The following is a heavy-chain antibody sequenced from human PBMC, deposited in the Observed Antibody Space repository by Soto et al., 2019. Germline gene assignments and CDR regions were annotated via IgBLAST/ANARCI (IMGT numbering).Heavy chain of an antibody. V-gene: IGHV1-2*02. Sequence: ASVKVSCKASGYTFTGYYMHCVRQAPGQGLEWMGWINPNSGGTNYAQKFQGRVTMTRDTSISTAYMELSRLRSDDTAVYYCAREDIVVVTAIQVGMDVWGQGTTVTVSS. CDR2: INPNSGGT. CDR1: GYTFTGYY. CDR3: AREDIVVVTAIQVGMDV. J-gene: IGHJ6*02. D-gene: IGHD2-21*02.